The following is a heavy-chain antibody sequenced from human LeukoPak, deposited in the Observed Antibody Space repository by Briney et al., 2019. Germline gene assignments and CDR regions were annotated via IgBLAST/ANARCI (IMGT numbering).Heavy chain of an antibody. V-gene: IGHV1-8*03. CDR3: ARAVVVITPRTTKIKRYYFDY. J-gene: IGHJ4*02. Sequence: ASVKVSCKASGYTFTNYDINWVRQATGQGLEWMGWMNPNSGNTGYAQKFQGRVTITGNTSVTTAYLELSSLRSEDTAVYYCARAVVVITPRTTKIKRYYFDYWGQGTLVTVSS. CDR1: GYTFTNYD. D-gene: IGHD3-22*01. CDR2: MNPNSGNT.